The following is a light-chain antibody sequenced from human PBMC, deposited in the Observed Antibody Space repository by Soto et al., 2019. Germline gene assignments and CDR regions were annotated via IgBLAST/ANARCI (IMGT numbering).Light chain of an antibody. V-gene: IGLV7-46*01. J-gene: IGLJ3*02. CDR1: TGPVTSGQY. CDR2: DTT. CDR3: LLSFGGARV. Sequence: QSVVTQEPSLTVSPGGTVTLTCGSSTGPVTSGQYPYWFQQKPGQAPRTLIYDTTNRHSWTPARFSGSLLGGKAALTLPGAQPEDEAVFYCLLSFGGARVFGGGTKLTVL.